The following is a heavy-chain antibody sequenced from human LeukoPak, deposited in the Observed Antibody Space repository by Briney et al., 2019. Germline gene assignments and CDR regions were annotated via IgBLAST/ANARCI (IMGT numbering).Heavy chain of an antibody. J-gene: IGHJ5*02. Sequence: GASVKVSCKASGYTFTSYDINWVRQATGQGLEWMGWMNPNSGNTGYAQKFQGRVTMTRSTSISTAYMELSRLRSDDTAVYYCARSYYYGSGTTDPWGQGTLVTVSS. CDR3: ARSYYYGSGTTDP. D-gene: IGHD3-10*01. CDR2: MNPNSGNT. CDR1: GYTFTSYD. V-gene: IGHV1-8*02.